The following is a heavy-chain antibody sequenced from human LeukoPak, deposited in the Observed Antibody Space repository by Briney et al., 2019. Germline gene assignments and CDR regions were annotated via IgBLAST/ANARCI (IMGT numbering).Heavy chain of an antibody. J-gene: IGHJ4*02. CDR3: AKVGVRWVTMIVVVEKYYFDY. CDR2: LSSGDNT. CDR1: GFNVNSYY. Sequence: GGSLRLSCAASGFNVNSYYMSWVRQAPGRGLEWVSALSSGDNTHYADSVNGRFTISRDNSKNTLYLQMNSLRAEDTAVYYCAKVGVRWVTMIVVVEKYYFDYWGQGTLVTVSS. V-gene: IGHV3-53*01. D-gene: IGHD3-22*01.